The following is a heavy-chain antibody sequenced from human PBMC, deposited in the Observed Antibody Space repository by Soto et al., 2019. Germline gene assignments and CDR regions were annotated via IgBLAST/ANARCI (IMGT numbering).Heavy chain of an antibody. D-gene: IGHD1-26*01. CDR3: PKPYKPYIVGATYGY. J-gene: IGHJ4*02. CDR2: ISGSGGST. Sequence: GGSLRLSCAASGFTFSSYAMSWVRQAPGKGLEWVSAISGSGGSTYYADSVKGRFTISRDNSKNTLYLQMNNLRAEDTAVYYCPKPYKPYIVGATYGYWGQGTLVTVSS. CDR1: GFTFSSYA. V-gene: IGHV3-23*01.